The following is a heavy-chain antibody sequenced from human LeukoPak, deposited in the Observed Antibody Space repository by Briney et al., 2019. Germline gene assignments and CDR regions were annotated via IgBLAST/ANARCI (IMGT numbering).Heavy chain of an antibody. CDR1: GFSFSSYS. J-gene: IGHJ4*02. CDR3: AKALETGHRQAAGY. Sequence: GGSLRLSCAASGFSFSSYSMSWVRQAPGKGLEWVSAISGGGDYTLYVDSVKGRFTISRDNSKDTLYLQMNSLRAEDTAVYYCAKALETGHRQAAGYWGQGTLVAVPS. CDR2: ISGGGDYT. D-gene: IGHD1-1*01. V-gene: IGHV3-23*01.